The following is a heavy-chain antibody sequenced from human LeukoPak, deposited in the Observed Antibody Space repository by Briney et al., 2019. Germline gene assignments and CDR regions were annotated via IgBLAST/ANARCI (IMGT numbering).Heavy chain of an antibody. D-gene: IGHD3-9*01. J-gene: IGHJ4*02. CDR2: IRSKANSYAT. CDR3: TRREILTGYYLADY. V-gene: IGHV3-73*01. CDR1: GFTFSGSA. Sequence: GGSLRLSCAASGFTFSGSAMHWVRQASGKGLEGVGRIRSKANSYATAYAASVKGRFTISRDDSKNTAYLQMNSLKTEDTAVYYCTRREILTGYYLADYWGQGTLVTVSS.